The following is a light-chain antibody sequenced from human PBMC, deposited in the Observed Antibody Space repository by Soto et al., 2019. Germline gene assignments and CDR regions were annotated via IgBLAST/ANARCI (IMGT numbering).Light chain of an antibody. J-gene: IGLJ1*01. V-gene: IGLV3-21*04. CDR3: QVWDGSSDHYV. CDR1: NIGSKS. CDR2: YDT. Sequence: SSELTQPPSVSVAPGKSARITCGGNNIGSKSVHWYQQKPGQAPVLVIYYDTDRPSGLPERFSGSNSGNTATLTISRVVAGDEADYYCQVWDGSSDHYVFGTGTKLTVL.